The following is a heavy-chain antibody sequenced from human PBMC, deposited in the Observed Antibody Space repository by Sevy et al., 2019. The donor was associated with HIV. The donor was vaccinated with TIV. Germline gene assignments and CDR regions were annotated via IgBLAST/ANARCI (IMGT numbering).Heavy chain of an antibody. Sequence: SQTLSLTCTVSGDSMKTGSYYWTWIRQPAGKGLEWLGRIYNNGNTNYSHSLKSRLTMSVDTSKNQFSVRRSSVTATDTAGYYCARRYYDSWTGPIYYYYGLGVWGQGTPVTVSS. J-gene: IGHJ6*02. CDR3: ARRYYDSWTGPIYYYYGLGV. D-gene: IGHD3-3*01. CDR1: GDSMKTGSYY. CDR2: IYNNGNT. V-gene: IGHV4-61*02.